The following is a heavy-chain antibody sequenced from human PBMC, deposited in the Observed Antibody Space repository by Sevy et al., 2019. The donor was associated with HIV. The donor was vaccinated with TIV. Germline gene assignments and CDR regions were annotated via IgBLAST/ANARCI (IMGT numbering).Heavy chain of an antibody. D-gene: IGHD3-3*01. V-gene: IGHV3-64D*06. J-gene: IGHJ4*02. CDR1: GFPFRDNI. CDR3: VKHRGIIQDFDY. CDR2: ISSNGVST. Sequence: GGSLILSCSASGFPFRDNIMGWVRQAPGKRLEYVSGISSNGVSTHFGDSVKGRFTISRDNAKNTMYLQMRNLRPEDTAVYYCVKHRGIIQDFDYWGQGTLVTVSS.